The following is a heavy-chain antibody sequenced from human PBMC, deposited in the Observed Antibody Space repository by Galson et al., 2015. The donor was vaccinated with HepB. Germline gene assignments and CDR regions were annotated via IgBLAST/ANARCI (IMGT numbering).Heavy chain of an antibody. J-gene: IGHJ4*02. CDR1: GFTFSSYS. CDR3: AKPPYFDWLPPLFDY. Sequence: SLRLSCAASGFTFSSYSMHWVRQAPGKGLEWVAVISYDGSNKYYADSVKGRFTISRDNSKNTLYLQMNSLRAEDTAVYYCAKPPYFDWLPPLFDYWGQGTLVTVSS. V-gene: IGHV3-30*18. CDR2: ISYDGSNK. D-gene: IGHD3-9*01.